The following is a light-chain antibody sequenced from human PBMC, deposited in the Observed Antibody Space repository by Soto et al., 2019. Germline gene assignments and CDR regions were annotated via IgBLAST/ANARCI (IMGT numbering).Light chain of an antibody. CDR3: QQYDNLPPTWT. J-gene: IGKJ1*01. CDR2: DAS. Sequence: DIQMTQYPSSLSASVGNRVTTTCQASQDIATYLNWYQQKPGKAPNLLIYDASNLETGVPSRFSGGGSGTHFTFTISNLQPEDIATYYCQQYDNLPPTWTFGQGTKVDIK. CDR1: QDIATY. V-gene: IGKV1-33*01.